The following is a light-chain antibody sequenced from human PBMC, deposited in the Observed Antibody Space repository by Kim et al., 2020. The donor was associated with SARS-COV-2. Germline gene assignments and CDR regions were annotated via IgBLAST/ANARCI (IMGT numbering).Light chain of an antibody. CDR3: QQYDNWPAT. CDR1: QSVSSNF. CDR2: SAS. Sequence: ESVVTQSPGTLSVSPGERATLSCRASQSVSSNFLAWYQQKAGQAPRLVIYSASSRASGIPARFSGSGSGTDFTLTIIRLEPEDFAVYYCQQYDNWPATFGQGTKVDIK. V-gene: IGKV3-20*01. J-gene: IGKJ1*01.